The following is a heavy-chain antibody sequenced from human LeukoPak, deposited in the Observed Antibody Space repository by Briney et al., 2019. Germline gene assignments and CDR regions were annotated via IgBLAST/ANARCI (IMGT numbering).Heavy chain of an antibody. D-gene: IGHD1-1*01. CDR2: IGTAVDT. J-gene: IGHJ4*02. CDR1: GFTFSDYD. CDR3: ARVAKERVGGVYYFDY. Sequence: GGSLRLSCAASGFTFSDYDMHWVRQATGKGLEWVSAIGTAVDTYYPGPVKGRFTISRENAKNSLYLQMSGLRAGDTAVYYCARVAKERVGGVYYFDYWGQGTLVTVSS. V-gene: IGHV3-13*01.